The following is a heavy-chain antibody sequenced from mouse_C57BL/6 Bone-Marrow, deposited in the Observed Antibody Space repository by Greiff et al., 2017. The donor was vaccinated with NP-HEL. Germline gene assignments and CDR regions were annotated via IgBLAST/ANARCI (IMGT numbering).Heavy chain of an antibody. CDR2: ISSGSSTI. V-gene: IGHV5-17*01. J-gene: IGHJ2*01. D-gene: IGHD1-1*01. CDR1: GFTFSDYG. CDR3: ARPFYYGSSYPDY. Sequence: EVKLVESGGGLVKPGGSLKLSCAASGFTFSDYGMHWVRQAPEKGLEWVAYISSGSSTIYYADTVKGRFTISRDNAKNTLFLQMTSLRSEDTAMYYCARPFYYGSSYPDYWGQGTTLTVSS.